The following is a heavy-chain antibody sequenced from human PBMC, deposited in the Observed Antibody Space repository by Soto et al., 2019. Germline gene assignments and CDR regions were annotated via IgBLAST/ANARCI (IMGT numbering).Heavy chain of an antibody. CDR2: ISGSSGNI. CDR3: ARQDLEYYYYGMDV. J-gene: IGHJ6*02. V-gene: IGHV3-21*01. CDR1: GFAFNSYG. Sequence: PGGSLRLSCEAAGFAFNSYGINWVRQAPGKGLEWVSFISGSSGNIYYGDSVRGRFTISRDNAKKSVYLQMNSLRAEDTAVYYCARQDLEYYYYGMDVWGQGTTVTGSS.